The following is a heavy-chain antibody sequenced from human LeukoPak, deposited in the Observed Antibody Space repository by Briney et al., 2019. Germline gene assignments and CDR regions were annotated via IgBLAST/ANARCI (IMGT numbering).Heavy chain of an antibody. V-gene: IGHV4-34*01. D-gene: IGHD3-10*01. Sequence: SETLSLTCAVYGGSFSGYYWSWIRQPPGKGLEWIGEINHSGSTNYNPSLKSRVTISVDTSKNQFSLKLSSVTAADTAVYYCASDYYDSGRFSNFDYWGQGTLVTVSS. CDR3: ASDYYDSGRFSNFDY. CDR1: GGSFSGYY. CDR2: INHSGST. J-gene: IGHJ4*02.